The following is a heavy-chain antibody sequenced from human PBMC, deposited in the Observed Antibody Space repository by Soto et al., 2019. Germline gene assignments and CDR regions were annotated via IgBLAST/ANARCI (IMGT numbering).Heavy chain of an antibody. D-gene: IGHD5-18*01. CDR3: ARAIAGGYGHTTLDY. J-gene: IGHJ4*02. V-gene: IGHV1-18*01. CDR1: GYTFANYG. Sequence: QVHLVQSGAEVKKPGASVKVSCRASGYTFANYGFSWVRQAPGQGLEWMGWISAYNGNTDYAQKLQGRVTMTTDTSTTTAYMELRSLRSDDTAVYYCARAIAGGYGHTTLDYWGQGSLLTVSS. CDR2: ISAYNGNT.